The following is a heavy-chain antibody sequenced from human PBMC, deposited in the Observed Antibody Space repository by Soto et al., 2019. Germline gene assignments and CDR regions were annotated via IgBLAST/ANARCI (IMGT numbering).Heavy chain of an antibody. V-gene: IGHV4-39*01. J-gene: IGHJ4*02. Sequence: SETLSLTSTVSGGTITSGSYSWGRIRQPPGKGLEWIGTIYYSGNTFYNPSLESRVTISLDTSKNHFSLKLSSVTAADAAVYYCARHTRGYDSPSDYWGQGTLVTVSS. D-gene: IGHD3-3*01. CDR1: GGTITSGSYS. CDR2: IYYSGNT. CDR3: ARHTRGYDSPSDY.